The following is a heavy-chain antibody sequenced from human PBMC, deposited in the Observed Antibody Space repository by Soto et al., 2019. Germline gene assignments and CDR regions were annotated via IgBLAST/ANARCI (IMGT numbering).Heavy chain of an antibody. CDR3: ARDGMPGYCSGGSCLYWYFDV. CDR1: GFIFRSYC. CDR2: IYYDGSNK. V-gene: IGHV3-33*01. J-gene: IGHJ2*01. D-gene: IGHD2-15*01. Sequence: SGGSLRLSCAASGFIFRSYCMHWVRQAPGKGPEWVAVIYYDGSNKYYADSVKGRFTISRDNSKNTLYLQMNSLRGEDTAVYYCARDGMPGYCSGGSCLYWYFDVWGRGTLVTVSS.